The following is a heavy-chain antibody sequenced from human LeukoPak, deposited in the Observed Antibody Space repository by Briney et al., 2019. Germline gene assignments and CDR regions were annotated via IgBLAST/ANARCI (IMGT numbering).Heavy chain of an antibody. D-gene: IGHD4-23*01. Sequence: GGSLRLSCAASGFAFDDFGTHWVRQAPGKGLEWVSFISGDGSVTYYTDSLKGRFTVSRDNSKNSLYLQMGSLRAEDTAFYYCGKDGPVVSYWGQGTVVTVSS. CDR1: GFAFDDFG. J-gene: IGHJ4*02. CDR3: GKDGPVVSY. V-gene: IGHV3-43*02. CDR2: ISGDGSVT.